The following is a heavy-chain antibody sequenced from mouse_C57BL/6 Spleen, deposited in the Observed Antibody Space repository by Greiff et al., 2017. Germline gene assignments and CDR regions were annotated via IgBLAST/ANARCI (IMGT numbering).Heavy chain of an antibody. CDR3: ARRDVRDYAMDY. CDR1: GFTFSSYG. V-gene: IGHV5-6*01. CDR2: ISSGGSYT. Sequence: EVQGVESGGDLVKPGGSLKLSCAASGFTFSSYGMSWVRQTPDKRLEWVATISSGGSYTYYPDSVKGRFTISRDNAKNTLYLQMSSLKSEDTAMYYCARRDVRDYAMDYWGQGTSVTVSS. J-gene: IGHJ4*01.